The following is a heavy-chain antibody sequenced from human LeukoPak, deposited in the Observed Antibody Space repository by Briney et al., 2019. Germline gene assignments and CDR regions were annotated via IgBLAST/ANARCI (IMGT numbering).Heavy chain of an antibody. CDR2: IDYDGTGM. J-gene: IGHJ4*02. D-gene: IGHD4-17*01. CDR1: GFPFSDHY. CDR3: AGPYDYGDLSY. Sequence: PGGSLRLSCAASGFPFSDHYMIWIRQAPGKGLEWVSYIDYDGTGMSYADSVKGRFTISRDNAKKTLYREMRSLTVEDSAVYYWAGPYDYGDLSYCGQGSLVSVSS. V-gene: IGHV3-11*01.